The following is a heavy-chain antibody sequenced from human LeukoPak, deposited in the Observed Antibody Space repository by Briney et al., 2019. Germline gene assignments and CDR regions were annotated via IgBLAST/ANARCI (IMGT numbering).Heavy chain of an antibody. CDR3: AKSHCATVTCSYDD. CDR1: GFTFSGYD. CDR2: IRYDGSNK. J-gene: IGHJ4*02. V-gene: IGHV3-30*02. Sequence: GGSLRLSCTASGFTFSGYDMHWVRQAPGKGLEWVAFIRYDGSNKYYADSVKGRFTISRDNSKNTLYLQMNSLRAEDTAVYYCAKSHCATVTCSYDDWGRGTLVTVSA. D-gene: IGHD2-15*01.